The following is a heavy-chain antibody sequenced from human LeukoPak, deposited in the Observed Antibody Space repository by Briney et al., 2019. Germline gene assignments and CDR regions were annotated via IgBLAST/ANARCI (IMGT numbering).Heavy chain of an antibody. CDR1: GYNFTGHW. V-gene: IGHV5-10-1*01. CDR2: LDPSDSYT. CDR3: AGLRDGSLDY. Sequence: GESLRISCKGSGYNFTGHWISWVRQMPGKGLEWMGRLDPSDSYTNYSPSFQGHVTISADKSISTAYLRWNSLKASDAAIYYCAGLRDGSLDYWGQGTLVTVSS. J-gene: IGHJ4*02.